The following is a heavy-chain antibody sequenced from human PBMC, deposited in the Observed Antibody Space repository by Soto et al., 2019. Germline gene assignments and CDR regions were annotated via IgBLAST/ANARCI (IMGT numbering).Heavy chain of an antibody. J-gene: IGHJ5*02. D-gene: IGHD3-3*01. CDR3: ARRDYDFWSGYYQENWFDP. V-gene: IGHV4-39*01. CDR2: IYYSGST. CDR1: CGSIISSSYY. Sequence: SETLSLTCTFSCGSIISSSYYWGCIRQPPGKGREWIGSIYYSGSTYYNPSLKSRVTISVDTSKNQFSLKLSSVTAADTAVYYCARRDYDFWSGYYQENWFDPWRQGTLVTVSS.